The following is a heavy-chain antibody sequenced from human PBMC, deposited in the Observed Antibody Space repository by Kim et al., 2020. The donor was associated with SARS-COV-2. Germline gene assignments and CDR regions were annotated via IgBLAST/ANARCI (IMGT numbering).Heavy chain of an antibody. Sequence: GGSLRLSCAASGFTFSSYAMSWVRQAPGKGLEWVSAISGSGGSTYYADSVKGRFTISRDNSKNTLYLQMNSLRAEDTAVYYCAKDGGPFAAIHLALTYYYYYYMDVWGKGTTVTVSS. V-gene: IGHV3-23*01. CDR1: GFTFSSYA. CDR3: AKDGGPFAAIHLALTYYYYYYMDV. J-gene: IGHJ6*03. D-gene: IGHD2-2*02. CDR2: ISGSGGST.